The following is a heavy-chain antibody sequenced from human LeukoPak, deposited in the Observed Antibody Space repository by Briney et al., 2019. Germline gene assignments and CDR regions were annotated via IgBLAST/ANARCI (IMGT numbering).Heavy chain of an antibody. CDR2: ISGSGGST. V-gene: IGHV3-23*01. Sequence: GGSLRLSCAASGFTFSSHGMSWVRQAPGKGLEWVSAISGSGGSTYYADSVKGRFTISRDNSKNTLYLQMDSLRAEDTAVYYCAKVDQHIVVVTAIYYYYYYMDVWGKGTTVTISS. J-gene: IGHJ6*03. CDR1: GFTFSSHG. CDR3: AKVDQHIVVVTAIYYYYYYMDV. D-gene: IGHD2-21*02.